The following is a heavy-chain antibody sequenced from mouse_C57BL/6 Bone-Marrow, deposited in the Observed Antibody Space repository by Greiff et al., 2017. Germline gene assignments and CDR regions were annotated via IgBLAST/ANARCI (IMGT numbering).Heavy chain of an antibody. CDR1: GYTFTSYW. CDR2: IDPSDSYT. CDR3: APITTVVAPSYARDY. J-gene: IGHJ4*01. Sequence: QVQLQQPGAELVKPGASVKLSCKASGYTFTSYWMQWVKQRPGQGLEWIGEIDPSDSYTNYNQKFKGKATLTVDTSSSTAYMQLSSLTSEDSAVYYCAPITTVVAPSYARDYWGQGTSVTVSS. V-gene: IGHV1-50*01. D-gene: IGHD1-1*01.